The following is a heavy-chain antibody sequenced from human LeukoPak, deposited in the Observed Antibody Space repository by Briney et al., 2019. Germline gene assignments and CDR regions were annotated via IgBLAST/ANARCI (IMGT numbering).Heavy chain of an antibody. V-gene: IGHV3-33*08. CDR2: IWYDGSNK. D-gene: IGHD3-10*01. CDR3: ARGPANYLNYYGSGSYYFDY. Sequence: GGSLRLSCVASGFSISNYWMTWVRQAPGKGLEWVAVIWYDGSNKYYADSVKGRFTISRDNSKNTLYLQMNSLRAEDTAVYYCARGPANYLNYYGSGSYYFDYWGQGTLVTVSS. CDR1: GFSISNYW. J-gene: IGHJ4*02.